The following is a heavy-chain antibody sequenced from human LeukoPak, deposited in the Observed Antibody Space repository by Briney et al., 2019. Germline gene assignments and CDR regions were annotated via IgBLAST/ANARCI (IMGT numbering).Heavy chain of an antibody. Sequence: TSETLSLTCTVSGGSISSSSYYWGWIRQPPGKGLEWIGSIYYSGSTYYNPSLKSRVTISVDTSKNQFSLKLGSVTAADTAVYYCARLGYCSGGSCPWGQGTLVTVSS. D-gene: IGHD2-15*01. CDR2: IYYSGST. V-gene: IGHV4-39*01. CDR3: ARLGYCSGGSCP. J-gene: IGHJ5*02. CDR1: GGSISSSSYY.